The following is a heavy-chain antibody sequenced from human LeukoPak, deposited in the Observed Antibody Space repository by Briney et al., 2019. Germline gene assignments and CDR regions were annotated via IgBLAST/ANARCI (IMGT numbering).Heavy chain of an antibody. D-gene: IGHD5-18*01. CDR1: GGSISSYY. CDR3: ASGPLGYSYGWIDY. Sequence: PSETLSLTCTVSGGSISSYYWSWIRQPPGKGLEWIGYIYYSGSTNYNPSLKSRVTISVDTSKNQFSLKLSSVTAADTAAYYCASGPLGYSYGWIDYWGQGTLVTVSS. J-gene: IGHJ4*02. CDR2: IYYSGST. V-gene: IGHV4-59*08.